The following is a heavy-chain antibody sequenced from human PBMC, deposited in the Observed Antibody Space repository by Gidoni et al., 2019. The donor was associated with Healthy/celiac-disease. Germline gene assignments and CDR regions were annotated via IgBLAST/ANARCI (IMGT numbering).Heavy chain of an antibody. CDR1: GFTFSIYG. CDR2: IWYDGSNK. CDR3: AREGLAARRAALDY. Sequence: QVQLVESGGGVVQPGRSLRLSCAASGFTFSIYGMHWVRQAPGKGLEWVVVIWYDGSNKYYADSVKGRFTISRDNSKNTLYLQMNSLRAEDTAVYYCAREGLAARRAALDYWGQGTLVTVSS. V-gene: IGHV3-33*01. J-gene: IGHJ4*02. D-gene: IGHD6-6*01.